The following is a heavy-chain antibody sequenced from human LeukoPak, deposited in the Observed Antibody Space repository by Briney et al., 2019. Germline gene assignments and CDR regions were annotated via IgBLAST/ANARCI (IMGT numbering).Heavy chain of an antibody. J-gene: IGHJ6*03. Sequence: ASVKLSCTASGYTFTSYDINWVRQAPGQGLEWMGWMNPNSSNTGYAQKFQGRVTMTRNTSISTAYMELSSLRSEDTAVYYCARGHPGGTIFGVVIRIYYYYMDVWGKGTTVTVSS. CDR3: ARGHPGGTIFGVVIRIYYYYMDV. V-gene: IGHV1-8*01. CDR2: MNPNSSNT. CDR1: GYTFTSYD. D-gene: IGHD3-3*01.